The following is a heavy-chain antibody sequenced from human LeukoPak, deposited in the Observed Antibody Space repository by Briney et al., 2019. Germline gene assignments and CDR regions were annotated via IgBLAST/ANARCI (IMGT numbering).Heavy chain of an antibody. D-gene: IGHD3-22*01. V-gene: IGHV1-18*01. J-gene: IGHJ3*02. CDR1: GYTFTNYG. CDR3: ARVNYYDSSGYYASNDAFDI. CDR2: ISGYNGHT. Sequence: ASVKVSCKASGYTFTNYGINWVRKAPGQGLEWMGWISGYNGHTNYAQKFQGRVTMTRDMSTSTVYMELSSLRSEDTAVYYCARVNYYDSSGYYASNDAFDIWGQGTMVTVSS.